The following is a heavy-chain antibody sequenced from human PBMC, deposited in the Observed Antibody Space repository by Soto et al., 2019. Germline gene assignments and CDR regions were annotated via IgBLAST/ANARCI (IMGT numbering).Heavy chain of an antibody. D-gene: IGHD2-2*01. CDR3: GSVVVPAASYYYYGMDV. V-gene: IGHV1-69*13. CDR1: GGTFSSYA. Sequence: GASVKVSCKASGGTFSSYAISWVRQAPGQGLEWMGGIIPIFGTANYAQKFQGRVTITADESTSTAYMELSSLRSEDTAVYYCGSVVVPAASYYYYGMDVWGQGTTVTVS. J-gene: IGHJ6*02. CDR2: IIPIFGTA.